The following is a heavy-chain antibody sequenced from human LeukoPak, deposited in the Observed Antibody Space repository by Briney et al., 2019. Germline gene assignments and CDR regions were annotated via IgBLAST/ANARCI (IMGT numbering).Heavy chain of an antibody. D-gene: IGHD2-2*01. J-gene: IGHJ4*02. CDR1: GFTFSSYA. Sequence: GRSLRLSCAASGFTFSSYAMHWVRQAPGKGLEWVAVISYDGSNKYYADSVKGRFTISRDNAKNSLYLQMNSLRAEDTAVYYCARDLGYQLLLHYWGQGTLVTVSS. V-gene: IGHV3-30-3*01. CDR2: ISYDGSNK. CDR3: ARDLGYQLLLHY.